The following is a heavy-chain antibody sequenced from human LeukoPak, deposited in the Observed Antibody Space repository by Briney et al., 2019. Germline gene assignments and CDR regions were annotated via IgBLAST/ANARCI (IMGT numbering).Heavy chain of an antibody. Sequence: PSETLSLTCTVSGGSISSSSYYWGWIRQPPGKGLEWIGSIYYSGSTYYNPSLKSRVTISVDTSKNQFSLKLSSVTAADTAVYYCARVVSSVYWGRLGYFDYWGQGTLVTVSS. D-gene: IGHD2-8*02. V-gene: IGHV4-39*07. J-gene: IGHJ4*02. CDR2: IYYSGST. CDR1: GGSISSSSYY. CDR3: ARVVSSVYWGRLGYFDY.